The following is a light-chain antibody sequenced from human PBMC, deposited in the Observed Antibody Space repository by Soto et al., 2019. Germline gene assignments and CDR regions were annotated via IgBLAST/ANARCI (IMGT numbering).Light chain of an antibody. CDR1: QGIVGY. CDR3: QHGDTMPWT. CDR2: ASR. Sequence: DIQMAQSPSSVSASVGDRVTITCRASQGIVGYLNWYQQKPGSAPNLLIYASRHFQGEVPSRFRVSGSGTVFTLAISSLLLEDSPSYFWQHGDTMPWTFAQGTKLEI. V-gene: IGKV1-39*01. J-gene: IGKJ1*01.